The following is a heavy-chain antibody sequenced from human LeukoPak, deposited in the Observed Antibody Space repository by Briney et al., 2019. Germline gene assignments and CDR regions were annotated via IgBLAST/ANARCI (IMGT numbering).Heavy chain of an antibody. CDR1: GYTFTGYY. CDR2: INPNSGGT. CDR3: AGGQSSLRLYYFDY. Sequence: GASVKLSCTASGYTFTGYYMHWVRQAPGQGLEWMGWINPNSGGTNYAQKFEGRVTMTRDTSISTADMELSSLTSEDTAVYYCAGGQSSLRLYYFDYWGKGALVTVSS. V-gene: IGHV1-2*02. D-gene: IGHD6-13*01. J-gene: IGHJ4*02.